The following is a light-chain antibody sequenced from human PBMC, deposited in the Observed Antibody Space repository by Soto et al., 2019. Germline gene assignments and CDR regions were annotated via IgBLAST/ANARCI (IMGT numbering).Light chain of an antibody. J-gene: IGLJ3*02. CDR2: NTY. CDR1: SSNLGSNS. V-gene: IGLV1-44*01. Sequence: QSVLTQPPSASGTPGQRVIISCSGSSSNLGSNSGNWYQQLPGTAPKLLIYNTYQRPLGVPDRFSGSKSGTSASLAISGLQSEDEADYYCAAWDDSLRGHWAFGGGTKLTVL. CDR3: AAWDDSLRGHWA.